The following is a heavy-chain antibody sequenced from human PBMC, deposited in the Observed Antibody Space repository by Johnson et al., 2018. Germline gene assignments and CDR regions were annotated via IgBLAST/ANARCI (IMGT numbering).Heavy chain of an antibody. CDR2: IGTAGDT. CDR1: GFTFSNYD. CDR3: AILGREDV. Sequence: EVQLVESGGGLVQXGGSXRLXCAASGFTFSNYDMHWVRQATGKGLEWVSAIGTAGDTFYPGSLKGRFTIPRENAKNSFYLQLNSLRAGDTAVYYCAILGREDVWGKGTTVTVSS. J-gene: IGHJ6*04. V-gene: IGHV3-13*01.